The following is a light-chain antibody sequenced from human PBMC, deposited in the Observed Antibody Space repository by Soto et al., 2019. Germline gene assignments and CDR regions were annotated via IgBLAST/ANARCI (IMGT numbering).Light chain of an antibody. CDR1: QSVSSN. CDR3: QQYNNWPRGT. V-gene: IGKV3D-15*01. CDR2: GAS. Sequence: EIVMTQSPATLSVSPGERATLSCRASQSVSSNLAWYQQKPGQAPRLLIYGASTRATGIPARFSGSGSGPEFTLTISSLQSEDFAVYYCQQYNNWPRGTFGQGTKVDIK. J-gene: IGKJ1*01.